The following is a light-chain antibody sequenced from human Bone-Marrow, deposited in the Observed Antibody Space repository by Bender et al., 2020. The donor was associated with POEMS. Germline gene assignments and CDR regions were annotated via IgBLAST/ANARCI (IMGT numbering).Light chain of an antibody. CDR2: KDT. CDR3: YSATDNNLGL. Sequence: SYELTQAPSVSVSPGQTAKITCSGDVLSNQYVYWYQQKPGQAPRLAIYKDTERPSGIPERFSGSSSGTTVTLTISGAQVEDEADYYCYSATDNNLGLFGGGTKVTVL. J-gene: IGLJ2*01. V-gene: IGLV3-27*01. CDR1: VLSNQY.